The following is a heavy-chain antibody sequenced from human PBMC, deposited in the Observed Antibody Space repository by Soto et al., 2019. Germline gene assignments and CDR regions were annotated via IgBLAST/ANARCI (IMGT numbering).Heavy chain of an antibody. Sequence: EVQLVESGGGLVKPGESLRLSCAASGFTFSRYSMNWVRQAPGEGLEWVSSISSSSTYINYADSVKGRFTISRDNAKQSLYLQMSSLRAEDTAVYYCARADIIIMPAAMSWFDPWGQGTLVTVSS. CDR1: GFTFSRYS. CDR3: ARADIIIMPAAMSWFDP. CDR2: ISSSSTYI. J-gene: IGHJ5*02. V-gene: IGHV3-21*01. D-gene: IGHD2-2*01.